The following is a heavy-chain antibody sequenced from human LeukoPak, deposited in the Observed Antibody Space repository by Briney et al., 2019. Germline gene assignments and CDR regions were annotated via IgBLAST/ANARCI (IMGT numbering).Heavy chain of an antibody. CDR3: ARDQWSELVYYGSGSYFFY. Sequence: ASVKVSCKASGGTFSSYGISWVRQAPGQGLEWTGWISAYNGNTNYAQKLQGRVTMTTDTSTSTAYMELRSLRSDDTAVYYCARDQWSELVYYGSGSYFFYWGQGTLVTVSS. D-gene: IGHD3-10*01. V-gene: IGHV1-18*01. CDR2: ISAYNGNT. CDR1: GGTFSSYG. J-gene: IGHJ4*02.